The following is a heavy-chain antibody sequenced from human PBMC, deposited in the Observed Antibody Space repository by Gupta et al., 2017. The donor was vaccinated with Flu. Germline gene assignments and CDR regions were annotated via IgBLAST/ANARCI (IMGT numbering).Heavy chain of an antibody. V-gene: IGHV4-34*01. CDR2: INHSEST. CDR1: GGSFSGYY. Sequence: QVQLQQWGAGLLKPSETLSLTCAVYGGSFSGYYWSWIRQPPGKGLEWIGEINHSESTNYNPSLKSRVTISVDTSKNQFSLKLSSVTAADTAVYYCARGSIAAAGNHHYAFDIWGQGTMVTVSS. D-gene: IGHD6-13*01. CDR3: ARGSIAAAGNHHYAFDI. J-gene: IGHJ3*02.